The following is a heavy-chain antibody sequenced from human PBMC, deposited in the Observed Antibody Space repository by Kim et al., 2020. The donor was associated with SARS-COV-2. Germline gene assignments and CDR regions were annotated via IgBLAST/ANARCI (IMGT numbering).Heavy chain of an antibody. Sequence: NYTPSLKSRVTISLDMSKNQFSLMLTSVTAADTAVYYCARVGSGMAAADYWGQGTLVTVSS. J-gene: IGHJ4*02. CDR3: ARVGSGMAAADY. V-gene: IGHV4-59*01. D-gene: IGHD6-13*01.